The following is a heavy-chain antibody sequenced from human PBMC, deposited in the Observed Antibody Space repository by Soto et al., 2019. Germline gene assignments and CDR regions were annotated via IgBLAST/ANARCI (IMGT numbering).Heavy chain of an antibody. CDR1: GFIFSNYV. J-gene: IGHJ4*02. CDR3: ARKVLWSRCFDY. CDR2: VSYDGTTK. Sequence: QVQLVESGGGVVQPGRSLRLSCAASGFIFSNYVMYWVRQAPGKGLEWAAFVSYDGTTKYYADSVKGRFTICRDNYRNAPYLQMNNQRPEDTGVYYCARKVLWSRCFDYRGQGTLVTVSA. D-gene: IGHD2-21*01. V-gene: IGHV3-30-3*01.